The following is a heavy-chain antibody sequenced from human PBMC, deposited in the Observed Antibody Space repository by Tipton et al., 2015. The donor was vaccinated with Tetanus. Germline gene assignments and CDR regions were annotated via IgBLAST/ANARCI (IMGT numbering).Heavy chain of an antibody. V-gene: IGHV4-39*01. CDR3: ARQDTLNYYYVGYFHD. CDR1: GDAISTNSYF. Sequence: TLSLTCIVSGDAISTNSYFWGWIRQAPGKGLEWIGIIYYSGSTYYNASLRSRVTISVDTSKNQFSLQLRSVTAADTAVYYCARQDTLNYYYVGYFHDWGQGTLVTVSS. J-gene: IGHJ1*01. D-gene: IGHD3-22*01. CDR2: IYYSGST.